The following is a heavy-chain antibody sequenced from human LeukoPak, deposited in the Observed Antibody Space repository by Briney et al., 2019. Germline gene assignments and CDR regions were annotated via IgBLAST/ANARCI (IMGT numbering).Heavy chain of an antibody. J-gene: IGHJ4*02. V-gene: IGHV3-73*01. Sequence: GGSLRLSCAASGFAFSRHWMSWVRQASGKGLEWVGRIRNKVNNYATAYAASVKGRFIISRDDSQNTAYLQMNSLKTEDTAVYYCTRPSRGAYCGGDCSDYWGQGTLVTVSS. CDR2: IRNKVNNYAT. D-gene: IGHD2-21*01. CDR1: GFAFSRHW. CDR3: TRPSRGAYCGGDCSDY.